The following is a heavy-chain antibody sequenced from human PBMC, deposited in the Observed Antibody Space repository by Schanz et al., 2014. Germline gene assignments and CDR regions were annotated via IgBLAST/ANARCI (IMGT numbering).Heavy chain of an antibody. CDR3: AREGDGGFEW. CDR2: IKQDGRDK. D-gene: IGHD3-9*01. Sequence: EVQLVESGGGLVQPGGSLRLSCVASGFTFSRYWMSWVRQAPGKGLEWVANIKQDGRDKDYVDSVKGRFTISRDNAKNSVVLQMNSLRGEDTAVYYWAREGDGGFEWGGQGALVAVSS. CDR1: GFTFSRYW. V-gene: IGHV3-7*01. J-gene: IGHJ4*02.